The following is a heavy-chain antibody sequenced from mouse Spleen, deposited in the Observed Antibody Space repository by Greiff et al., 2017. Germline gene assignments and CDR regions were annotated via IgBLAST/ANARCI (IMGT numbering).Heavy chain of an antibody. CDR2: IDPSDSET. CDR1: GYTFTSYW. CDR3: AREILRSSQGYFDY. J-gene: IGHJ2*01. V-gene: IGHV1-52*01. D-gene: IGHD1-1*01. Sequence: VQLQQPGAELVRPGSSVKLSCKASGYTFTSYWMHWVKQRPIQGLEWIGNIDPSDSETHYNQKFKDKATLTVDKSSSTAYMQLSSLTSEDSAVYYCAREILRSSQGYFDYWGQGTTLTVSS.